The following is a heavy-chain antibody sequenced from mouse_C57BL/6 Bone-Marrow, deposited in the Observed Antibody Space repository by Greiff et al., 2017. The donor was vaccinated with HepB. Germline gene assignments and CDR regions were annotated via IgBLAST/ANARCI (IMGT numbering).Heavy chain of an antibody. V-gene: IGHV1-55*01. CDR2: IYPGSGST. J-gene: IGHJ4*01. Sequence: QVHVKQPGAELVKPGASVKMSCKASGYTFTSYWITWVKQRPGQGLEWIGDIYPGSGSTNYNEKFKSKATLTVDTSSSTAYMQLSSLTSEDSAVYYCARRTVVAKDAMDYWGQGTSVTVSS. CDR1: GYTFTSYW. CDR3: ARRTVVAKDAMDY. D-gene: IGHD1-1*01.